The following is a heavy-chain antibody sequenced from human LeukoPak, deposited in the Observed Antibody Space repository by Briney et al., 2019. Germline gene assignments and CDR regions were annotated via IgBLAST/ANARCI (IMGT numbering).Heavy chain of an antibody. D-gene: IGHD6-13*01. CDR2: INPNSGGT. CDR1: GYTFTGDY. V-gene: IGHV1-2*02. Sequence: GASVKVSCKASGYTFTGDYMHWVRQAPGQGLEWMGWINPNSGGTNYAQKFQGRVTMTRDTSISTAYMELSRLRSDDTAVYYCARDLGIAAAGTLVDYWGQGTLVTVSS. J-gene: IGHJ4*02. CDR3: ARDLGIAAAGTLVDY.